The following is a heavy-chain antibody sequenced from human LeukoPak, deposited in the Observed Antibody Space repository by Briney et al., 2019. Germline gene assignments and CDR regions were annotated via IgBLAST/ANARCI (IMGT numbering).Heavy chain of an antibody. V-gene: IGHV4-34*01. Sequence: SETLSLTCAVYGESFRAYYWTWLRQPPGKGLEWIGEISHSGSTNYNPSLKSRVTISVDTSKNQFSLRLSSVTAADTAVYYCARVDYGNQRSNNWFDPWGQGTLVTVSS. D-gene: IGHD4-17*01. CDR1: GESFRAYY. CDR3: ARVDYGNQRSNNWFDP. J-gene: IGHJ5*02. CDR2: ISHSGST.